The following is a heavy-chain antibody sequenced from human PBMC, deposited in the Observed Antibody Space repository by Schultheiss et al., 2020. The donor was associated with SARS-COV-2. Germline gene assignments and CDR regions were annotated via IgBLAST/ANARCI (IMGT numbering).Heavy chain of an antibody. CDR1: GFTFSSYA. V-gene: IGHV3-21*01. J-gene: IGHJ4*02. CDR3: ARVWGESSSSGS. Sequence: LSLTCAASGFTFSSYAMSWVRQAPGKGLVWVSSISSSSSYIYYADSVKGRFTISRDNAKNSLYLQMNSLRAEDTAVYYCARVWGESSSSGSWGQGTLVTVSS. D-gene: IGHD6-6*01. CDR2: ISSSSSYI.